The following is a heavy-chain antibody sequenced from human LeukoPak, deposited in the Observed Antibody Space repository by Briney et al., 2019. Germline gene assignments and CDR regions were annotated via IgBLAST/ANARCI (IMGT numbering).Heavy chain of an antibody. CDR2: ISWDSGSV. Sequence: GGPLRLSCAASGFNFDDSAMHWVRQAPGRGLEWVSGISWDSGSVGYAESVRGRFTISRDNAKNSLYLQMNSLRAEDTALYYCAKDRGYSYARGSFDYWGQGTLVTVSS. CDR1: GFNFDDSA. CDR3: AKDRGYSYARGSFDY. J-gene: IGHJ4*02. V-gene: IGHV3-9*01. D-gene: IGHD5-18*01.